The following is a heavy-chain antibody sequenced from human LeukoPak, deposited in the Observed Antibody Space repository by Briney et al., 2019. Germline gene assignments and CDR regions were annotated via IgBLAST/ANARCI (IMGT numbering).Heavy chain of an antibody. CDR1: GFTFSSYG. V-gene: IGHV3-30*02. D-gene: IGHD1-26*01. CDR3: AGYGGSYPYYMDV. CDR2: IRYDGSNK. Sequence: PGGSLRLSCAASGFTFSSYGMHWVRQAPGKGLEWVAFIRYDGSNKYYADSVKGRFTISRDNSKNTLYLQMNSLRGEDTAAYYCAGYGGSYPYYMDVWDKGTTVTMSS. J-gene: IGHJ6*03.